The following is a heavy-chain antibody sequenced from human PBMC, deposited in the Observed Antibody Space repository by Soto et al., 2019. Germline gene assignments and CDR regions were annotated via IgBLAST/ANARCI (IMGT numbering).Heavy chain of an antibody. V-gene: IGHV3-48*03. Sequence: EVQLVESGGGLVQPGGSLRLSCAASGFTFSSYEMNWVRQAPGKGLEWVSYISSSGSTIYYADSVKGRFTISRDNAKNSLYLQMNSLRAEDTAVYYCARAHYYYDSSGYPKRSAFDIWGQGTMVTDSS. J-gene: IGHJ3*02. CDR1: GFTFSSYE. CDR2: ISSSGSTI. CDR3: ARAHYYYDSSGYPKRSAFDI. D-gene: IGHD3-22*01.